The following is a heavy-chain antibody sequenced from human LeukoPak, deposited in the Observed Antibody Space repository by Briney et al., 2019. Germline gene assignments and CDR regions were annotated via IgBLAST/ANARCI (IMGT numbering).Heavy chain of an antibody. J-gene: IGHJ4*02. CDR1: GYTFTGYY. CDR2: INPNSGGT. CDR3: ARSVGLAGYYFDY. Sequence: ASVEVSCKASGYTFTGYYMHWVRQAPGQGLEWMGWINPNSGGTNYAQKFQGRVTMTRDTSISTAYMELSRLRSDDTAVYYCARSVGLAGYYFDYWGQGTLVTVSS. V-gene: IGHV1-2*02. D-gene: IGHD6-19*01.